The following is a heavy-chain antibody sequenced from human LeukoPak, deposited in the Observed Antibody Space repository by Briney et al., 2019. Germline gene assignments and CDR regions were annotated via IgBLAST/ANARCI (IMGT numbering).Heavy chain of an antibody. CDR3: AKYSGSGFDP. J-gene: IGHJ5*02. D-gene: IGHD3-10*01. CDR2: INTDGSIT. V-gene: IGHV3-74*01. CDR1: GFTFSSFW. Sequence: GGSLRLSCAASGFTFSSFWMHWVRQVPGKGLVWVSRINTDGSITTYTESVKGRFTISRDNAKNTLYLQMNSLRAEDTAVYYCAKYSGSGFDPWGQGTLVTVSS.